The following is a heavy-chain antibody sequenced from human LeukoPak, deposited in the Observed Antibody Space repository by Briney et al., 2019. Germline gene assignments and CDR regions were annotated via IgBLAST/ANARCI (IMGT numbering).Heavy chain of an antibody. Sequence: SQTLSLTCTVSGGSISSGGYYWSWIRQHPGKGLEWIGYIYYSGSTYYNPSLKSRVTISADTSKNQFSLKLSSVTAADTAVYYCARARSAAGNFDYWGQGTLVTVSS. V-gene: IGHV4-31*03. CDR2: IYYSGST. CDR1: GGSISSGGYY. D-gene: IGHD6-13*01. J-gene: IGHJ4*02. CDR3: ARARSAAGNFDY.